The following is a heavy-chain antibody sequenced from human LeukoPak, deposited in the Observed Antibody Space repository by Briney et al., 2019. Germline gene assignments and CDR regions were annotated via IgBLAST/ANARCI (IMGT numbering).Heavy chain of an antibody. CDR1: RFTFSNSW. V-gene: IGHV3-7*01. J-gene: IGHJ4*02. D-gene: IGHD6-6*01. Sequence: GGSLRLSCVVSRFTFSNSWVTWVRQAPGKGLEWVATIKPDGSDKYYVDSVKGRFTISRDNAKNSLYLQMNSLRAEDTAVYYCARGSTIAARPGDYWGQGTLVTVSS. CDR2: IKPDGSDK. CDR3: ARGSTIAARPGDY.